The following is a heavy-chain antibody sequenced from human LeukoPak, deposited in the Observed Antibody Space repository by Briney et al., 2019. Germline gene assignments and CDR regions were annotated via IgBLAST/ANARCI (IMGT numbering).Heavy chain of an antibody. V-gene: IGHV5-51*01. CDR2: IYPGDSDT. CDR1: GYSFTSYW. CDR3: ANKPKFGGVIVPPHYFDY. J-gene: IGHJ4*02. Sequence: GESLKISCKGSGYSFTSYWIGWVRQMPGKGLEWMGIIYPGDSDTRYSPSFQGQVTISADKSISTAYLQWSSLKASDTAIYYWANKPKFGGVIVPPHYFDYWGQGTLVTVSS. D-gene: IGHD3-16*02.